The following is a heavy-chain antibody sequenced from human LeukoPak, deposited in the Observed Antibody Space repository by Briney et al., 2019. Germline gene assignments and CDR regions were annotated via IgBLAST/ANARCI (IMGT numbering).Heavy chain of an antibody. Sequence: SETLSLTCSVSGGSFSIGTYYWSWIRQPPGKGLEWIGYIWNSGSTKYNPSLKSRVTISVDTSKNQFSLKLSSVTAADTAVYYCAREAAYYNSGSRPIDSWGQGTLVTVSS. CDR3: AREAAYYNSGSRPIDS. CDR2: IWNSGST. D-gene: IGHD3-10*01. CDR1: GGSFSIGTYY. V-gene: IGHV4-61*01. J-gene: IGHJ4*02.